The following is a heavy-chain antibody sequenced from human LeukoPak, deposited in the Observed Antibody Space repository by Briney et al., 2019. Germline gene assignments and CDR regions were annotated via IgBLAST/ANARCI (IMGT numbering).Heavy chain of an antibody. CDR2: TYYRSKWYS. CDR3: ARTGGHFDY. CDR1: GDSVSNNSAA. Sequence: SQTLSLTFAISGDSVSNNSAAWNWLRQSPSRGLEWLGGTYYRSKWYSEYAVSVRGRTTINPDTSKNQFSLQLKSITPEDTAVYYCARTGGHFDYWGQGTLVTVSS. V-gene: IGHV6-1*01. D-gene: IGHD3-10*01. J-gene: IGHJ4*02.